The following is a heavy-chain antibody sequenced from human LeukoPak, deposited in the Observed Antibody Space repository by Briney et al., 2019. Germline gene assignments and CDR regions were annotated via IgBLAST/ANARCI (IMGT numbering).Heavy chain of an antibody. CDR3: ARAYSSSWYERFDP. J-gene: IGHJ5*02. Sequence: ASVKVSCKASGYTFTSYAISWVRQAPGQGLEWMGGIIPIFGTANYAQKFQGRVTITADESTSTAYMELSSLRSEDTAVYYCARAYSSSWYERFDPWGQGTLVTVSS. CDR1: GYTFTSYA. CDR2: IIPIFGTA. D-gene: IGHD6-13*01. V-gene: IGHV1-69*13.